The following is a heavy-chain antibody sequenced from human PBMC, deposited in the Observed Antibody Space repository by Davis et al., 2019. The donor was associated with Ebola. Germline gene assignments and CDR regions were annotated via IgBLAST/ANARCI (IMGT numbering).Heavy chain of an antibody. Sequence: GESLKISCAASGFTFSRYAMSWVRQAPGKGLEWVAFIRYDGSNKYYADSVKGRFTISRDNSKNTLYLQMNSLRAEDTAVYYCATLGPGYFDLWGRGTLVTVSS. D-gene: IGHD1-14*01. V-gene: IGHV3-30*02. CDR1: GFTFSRYA. J-gene: IGHJ2*01. CDR2: IRYDGSNK. CDR3: ATLGPGYFDL.